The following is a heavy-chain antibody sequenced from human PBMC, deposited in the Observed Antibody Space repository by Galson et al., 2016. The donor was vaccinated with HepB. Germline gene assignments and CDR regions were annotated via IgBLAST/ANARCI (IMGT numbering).Heavy chain of an antibody. CDR2: IRGSGTST. CDR3: AKGARTGATNSYYYGMDV. D-gene: IGHD1-1*01. J-gene: IGHJ6*02. Sequence: SLRPSCAASGFTFSSYAMSWVRQAPGKGLAWVSGIRGSGTSTYYADSVKGRFTISRDNSKKTLYLQMNSLRAEDTAVYYCAKGARTGATNSYYYGMDVWGQGTTVTV. CDR1: GFTFSSYA. V-gene: IGHV3-23*01.